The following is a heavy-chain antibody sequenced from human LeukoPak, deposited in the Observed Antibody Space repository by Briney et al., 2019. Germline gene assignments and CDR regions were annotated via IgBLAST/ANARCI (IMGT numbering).Heavy chain of an antibody. Sequence: GGSLRLSCAASEFAVRSNYMYWVRQAPGKGLEWVSVIYSDGSTYYADSVKGRFTISRDNSKNTLYLQMNSLRAEDTAVYYCAKVGDSSGYYPGDFDYWGQGTLVTVSS. CDR2: IYSDGST. V-gene: IGHV3-53*01. J-gene: IGHJ4*02. CDR3: AKVGDSSGYYPGDFDY. CDR1: EFAVRSNY. D-gene: IGHD3-22*01.